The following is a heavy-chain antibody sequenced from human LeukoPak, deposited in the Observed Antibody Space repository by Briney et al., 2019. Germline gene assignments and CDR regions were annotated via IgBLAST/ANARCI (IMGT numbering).Heavy chain of an antibody. J-gene: IGHJ4*02. CDR1: GFTFSSYE. CDR3: ARDRLSFGGVIVPYFDY. Sequence: PGGSLRLSCAASGFTFSSYEMNWVRQAPGKGLEGVSYISSSGSTIYYADSVKGRFTISRDNAKNSLYLQMNSLRAEDTAVYYCARDRLSFGGVIVPYFDYWGQGTLVTVSS. D-gene: IGHD3-16*02. CDR2: ISSSGSTI. V-gene: IGHV3-48*03.